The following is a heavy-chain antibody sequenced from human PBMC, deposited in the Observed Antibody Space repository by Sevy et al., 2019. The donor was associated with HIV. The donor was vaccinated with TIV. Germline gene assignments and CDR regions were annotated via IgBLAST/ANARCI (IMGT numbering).Heavy chain of an antibody. V-gene: IGHV3-30*04. CDR1: GFTFSSYA. CDR2: ISYDAKVK. CDR3: ARDRGESTRNGSPLEY. D-gene: IGHD3-10*01. Sequence: GGSLRLSCASSGFTFSSYAMHWVRQGPGKGLEAVAVISYDAKVKFYADSVKGRFTISRDNSKNTLDLQMNSLRDEDTAGYYCARDRGESTRNGSPLEYWGQGTLITVSS. J-gene: IGHJ4*02.